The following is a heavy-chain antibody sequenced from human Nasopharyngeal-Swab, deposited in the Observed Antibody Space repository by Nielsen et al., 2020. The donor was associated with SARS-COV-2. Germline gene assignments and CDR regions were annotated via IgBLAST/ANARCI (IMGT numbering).Heavy chain of an antibody. V-gene: IGHV3-30*18. D-gene: IGHD3-10*01. Sequence: GGSLRLSCVASGFSVTNFGIQWVRQAPGKGLEWLALMTTDGSQKFYADSIGGRFTMSRDNSKNSLYLQLNSLRPDDSAVYYCAKGGDFDSWGRGTLVTVSS. CDR1: GFSVTNFG. J-gene: IGHJ4*02. CDR3: AKGGDFDS. CDR2: MTTDGSQK.